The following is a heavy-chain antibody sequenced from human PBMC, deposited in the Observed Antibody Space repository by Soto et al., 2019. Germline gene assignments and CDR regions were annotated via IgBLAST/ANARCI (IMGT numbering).Heavy chain of an antibody. D-gene: IGHD6-13*01. CDR2: INPSGGIT. CDR1: GYTFTSFY. V-gene: IGHV1-46*04. J-gene: IGHJ6*02. Sequence: QMQLVQSGAEVKRPGASVRVSCKSSGYTFTSFYIHWVRQAPGQGLEWMGRINPSGGITNFAQRLQGRDTMTRDMSTNTHYMEMSSMNSDATAVYYCASSPAFSSSWYGIPPDPSHGLYVCGQGTTVTVS. CDR3: ASSPAFSSSWYGIPPDPSHGLYV.